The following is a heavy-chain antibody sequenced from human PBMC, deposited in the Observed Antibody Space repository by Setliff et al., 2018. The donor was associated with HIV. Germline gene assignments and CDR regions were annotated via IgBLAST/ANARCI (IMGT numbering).Heavy chain of an antibody. Sequence: PSETLSLTCTVSGGSISSSSYYWGWIRQPPGKGLEWIGSIYYSGNTYYNPSLKSRVTISVDKSKNQFSLKLSSVTAADTAVYYCARARGRAQLSYYFDYWGQGRLVTVSS. CDR1: GGSISSSSYY. D-gene: IGHD2-2*01. CDR2: IYYSGNT. J-gene: IGHJ4*02. CDR3: ARARGRAQLSYYFDY. V-gene: IGHV4-39*07.